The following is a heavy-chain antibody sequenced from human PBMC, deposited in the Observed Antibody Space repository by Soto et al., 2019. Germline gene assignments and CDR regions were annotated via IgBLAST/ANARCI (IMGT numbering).Heavy chain of an antibody. CDR2: INHSGST. CDR3: ARGGYYDILTGFSYYYYGMDV. D-gene: IGHD3-9*01. Sequence: SETLSLTCAVYGGSFSGYYWSWIRQPPGKGLEWIGEINHSGSTNYNPSLKSRVTISVDTSKNQFSLKLSSVTAADTAVYYCARGGYYDILTGFSYYYYGMDVWGQGTTVTVS. J-gene: IGHJ6*02. V-gene: IGHV4-34*01. CDR1: GGSFSGYY.